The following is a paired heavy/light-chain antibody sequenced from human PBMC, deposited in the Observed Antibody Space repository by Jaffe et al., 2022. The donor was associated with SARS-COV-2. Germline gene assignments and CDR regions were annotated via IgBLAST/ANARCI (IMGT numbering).Heavy chain of an antibody. J-gene: IGHJ3*02. V-gene: IGHV3-23*01. CDR1: GFTFSSYA. CDR3: AKLGAYDFWSGYFVGHGGAFDI. CDR2: ISGSGGST. D-gene: IGHD3-3*01. Sequence: EVQLLESGGGLVQPGGSLRLSCAASGFTFSSYAMSWVRQAPGKGLEWVSAISGSGGSTYYADSVKGRFTISRDNSKNTLYLQMNSLRAEDTAVYYCAKLGAYDFWSGYFVGHGGAFDIWGQGTMVTVSS.
Light chain of an antibody. CDR2: DAS. CDR3: QQYDNLPPWT. V-gene: IGKV1-33*01. CDR1: QDISNY. J-gene: IGKJ1*01. Sequence: DIQMTQSPSSLSASVGDRVTITCQASQDISNYLNWYQQKPGKAPKLLIYDASNLETGVPSRFSGSGSGTDFTFTISSLQPEDIATYYCQQYDNLPPWTFGQGTKVEIK.